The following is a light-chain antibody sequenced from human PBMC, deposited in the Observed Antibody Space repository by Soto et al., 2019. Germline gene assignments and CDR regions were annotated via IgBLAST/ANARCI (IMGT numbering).Light chain of an antibody. CDR3: SSYTSSSTRV. CDR1: SSDVGAYDF. J-gene: IGLJ1*01. CDR2: EVS. Sequence: QSVLTQPASVSGSPGQSITISCTGTSSDVGAYDFVSWYQQHPDKAPKLMIYEVSNRPSGVSNRFSGSKSVNTATLTISGLQAEDEADYYCSSYTSSSTRVFGTETKVTVL. V-gene: IGLV2-14*03.